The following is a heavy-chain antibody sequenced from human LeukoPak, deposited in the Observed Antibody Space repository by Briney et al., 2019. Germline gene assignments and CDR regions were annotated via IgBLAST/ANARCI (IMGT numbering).Heavy chain of an antibody. CDR2: IYHSGST. Sequence: SETLSLTCAVSGGSISSSNWWSWVRQPPGKGLEWIGEIYHSGSTNYNPSLKSRVTISVDKSKNQFSLKLSSVTAADTAVYYCARNLWGSYRSSYYYFYMDVWGKGTTVTISS. CDR3: ARNLWGSYRSSYYYFYMDV. D-gene: IGHD3-16*02. CDR1: GGSISSSNW. J-gene: IGHJ6*03. V-gene: IGHV4-4*02.